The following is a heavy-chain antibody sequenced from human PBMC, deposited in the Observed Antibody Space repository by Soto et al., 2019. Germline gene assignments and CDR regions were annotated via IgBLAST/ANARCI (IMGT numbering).Heavy chain of an antibody. CDR3: ARGWLLKYHDFWSGYYTVWFDP. D-gene: IGHD3-3*01. V-gene: IGHV4-34*01. Sequence: SETLSLTCAVYGGSFSGYYWSWIRQPPGKGLEWIGEINHSGSTNYNPSLKSRVTISVDTSKNQFSLKLSSVTAADTAVYYCARGWLLKYHDFWSGYYTVWFDPWGQGTLVTVSS. CDR2: INHSGST. J-gene: IGHJ5*02. CDR1: GGSFSGYY.